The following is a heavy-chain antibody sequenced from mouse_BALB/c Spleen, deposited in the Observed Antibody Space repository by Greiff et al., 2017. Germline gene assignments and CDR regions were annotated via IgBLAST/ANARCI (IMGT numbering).Heavy chain of an antibody. CDR3: AREGYGNFFAY. CDR1: GFTFSDYY. J-gene: IGHJ3*01. CDR2: ISDGGSYT. Sequence: DVMLVESGGGLVKPGGSLKLSCAASGFTFSDYYMYWVRQTPEKRLEWVATISDGGSYTYYPDSVKGRFTISRDNAKNNLYLQMSSLKSEDTAMYYCAREGYGNFFAYWGQGTLVTVSA. V-gene: IGHV5-4*02. D-gene: IGHD2-10*02.